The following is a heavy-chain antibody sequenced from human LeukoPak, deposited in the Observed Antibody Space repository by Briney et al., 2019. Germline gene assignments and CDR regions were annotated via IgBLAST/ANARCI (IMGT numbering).Heavy chain of an antibody. CDR1: GFTFSSYG. V-gene: IGHV3-30*18. Sequence: GRSLRLSCAASGFTFSSYGMHWVRQAPGKGLEWVAVISYDGSNKYYADSVKGRFTISRDNSKNTLYLQMNSLRAEDTAVYYCAKASITMIVVVIIDYWGQGTLVTVSS. CDR2: ISYDGSNK. CDR3: AKASITMIVVVIIDY. J-gene: IGHJ4*02. D-gene: IGHD3-22*01.